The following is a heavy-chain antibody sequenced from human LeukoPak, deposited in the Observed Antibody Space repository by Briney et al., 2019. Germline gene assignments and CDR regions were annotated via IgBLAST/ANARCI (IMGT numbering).Heavy chain of an antibody. J-gene: IGHJ4*02. CDR3: ARVGIAVAGPLG. CDR2: IIPILGIA. Sequence: SVKVSCKASGGTFSSYAISWVRQAPGQGLVWMGRIIPILGIANYAQKFQGRVTITADKSTSTAYMELSSLRSEDTAVYYCARVGIAVAGPLGWGQGTLVTVSS. CDR1: GGTFSSYA. V-gene: IGHV1-69*04. D-gene: IGHD6-19*01.